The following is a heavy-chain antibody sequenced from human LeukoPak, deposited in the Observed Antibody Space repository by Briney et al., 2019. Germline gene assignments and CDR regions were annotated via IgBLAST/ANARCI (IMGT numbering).Heavy chain of an antibody. CDR2: ISGSGGST. V-gene: IGHV3-23*01. J-gene: IGHJ1*01. Sequence: AGGSLRLSCAASGFTFSSYAMSWVRQAPGKGLEWVSAISGSGGSTYYADSVKGRFTISRDNAKNSLYLQMNSLRAEDMAVYYCARGRFGSCWGQGTLVTVSS. D-gene: IGHD6-13*01. CDR3: ARGRFGSC. CDR1: GFTFSSYA.